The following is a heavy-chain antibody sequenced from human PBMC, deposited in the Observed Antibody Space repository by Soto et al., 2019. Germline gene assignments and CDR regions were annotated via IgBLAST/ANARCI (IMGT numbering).Heavy chain of an antibody. J-gene: IGHJ4*02. V-gene: IGHV4-39*01. CDR2: IYYSGST. CDR3: ARHRVPYSSNWSFDS. CDR1: GGSISGSGYY. D-gene: IGHD6-13*01. Sequence: QLQLQESGLGLVKSSETLSLTCTVSGGSISGSGYYWGWIRQPPGKGLGWIGSIYYSGSTFNNPSLERRVTLSVDTPQNVFSLVLSSATAAATAVYYCARHRVPYSSNWSFDSWGQGTLVTVSS.